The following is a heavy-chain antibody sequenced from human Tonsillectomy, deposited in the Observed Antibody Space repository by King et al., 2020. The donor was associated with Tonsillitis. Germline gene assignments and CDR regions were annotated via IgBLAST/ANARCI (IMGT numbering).Heavy chain of an antibody. Sequence: VQLVESGAEVKKPGASVKVSCKASGYTFTSYDINWVRQATGQGLEWMGWMNPNSGNTGYAQKFQGRVTMTKNTSISTAYMELSSLRSEDTAVYYCARYGSGSYPYYFDYWGQGTLVTVSS. CDR1: GYTFTSYD. V-gene: IGHV1-8*02. CDR2: MNPNSGNT. D-gene: IGHD3-10*01. CDR3: ARYGSGSYPYYFDY. J-gene: IGHJ4*02.